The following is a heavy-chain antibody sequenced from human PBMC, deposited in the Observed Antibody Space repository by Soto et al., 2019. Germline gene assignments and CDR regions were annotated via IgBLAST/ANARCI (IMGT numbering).Heavy chain of an antibody. Sequence: GAALRISCAASGWTFATAWINWVRQAPGKGLEWVGRIKSKIDGGTTDFAAPVKGRFAISRDDSSNMVYFQMTSLEIEDTAVYYCTTDSHFTMKLVRFDYWGLGTLVTVSS. CDR1: GWTFATAW. CDR2: IKSKIDGGTT. CDR3: TTDSHFTMKLVRFDY. V-gene: IGHV3-15*07. J-gene: IGHJ4*01. D-gene: IGHD3-22*01.